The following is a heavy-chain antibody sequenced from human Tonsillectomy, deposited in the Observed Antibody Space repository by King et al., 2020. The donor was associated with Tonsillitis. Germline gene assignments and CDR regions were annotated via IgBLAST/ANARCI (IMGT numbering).Heavy chain of an antibody. CDR3: ARDCSTTSCSAWHAFDI. V-gene: IGHV3-48*02. CDR2: ISSSSSAI. J-gene: IGHJ3*02. CDR1: GFTFSSYS. D-gene: IGHD2-2*01. Sequence: VQLVESGGGLVQPGGSLRLSCAASGFTFSSYSMNWVRQAPGKGLEWVSYISSSSSAIDYADSMKGRFTISRDNAKNSLYLQMNSLRDEDTAVYYCARDCSTTSCSAWHAFDIWGQGTMVTVSS.